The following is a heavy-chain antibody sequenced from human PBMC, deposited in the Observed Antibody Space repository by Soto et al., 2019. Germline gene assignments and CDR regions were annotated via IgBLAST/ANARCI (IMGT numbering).Heavy chain of an antibody. D-gene: IGHD2-15*01. J-gene: IGHJ4*02. Sequence: EVQLLESGGGLVQPGGSLRLSCAASGFTFSSHAMSWVRRAPGKGLEWVSAISGSGGSTYYADSVKGRFTISRDNSKNTLYLQMNSLRADDTAVYYCAKDHPGGYCSGGSCYFTFDYWGQGTLVTVSS. CDR3: AKDHPGGYCSGGSCYFTFDY. V-gene: IGHV3-23*01. CDR1: GFTFSSHA. CDR2: ISGSGGST.